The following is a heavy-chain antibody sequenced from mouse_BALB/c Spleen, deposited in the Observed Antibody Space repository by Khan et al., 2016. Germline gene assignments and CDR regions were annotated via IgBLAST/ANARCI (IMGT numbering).Heavy chain of an antibody. CDR3: AYGNYGNFDY. Sequence: EVQLQESGAELVKPGASVKLSCTASGFNIKDTYMHWVKQRPEQGLEWIGRIDPANGNTKYDPKFQGKATITADTSSNTAYLQLSSLTSEDAAVYYCAYGNYGNFDYWGQGTTLTVSS. CDR2: IDPANGNT. J-gene: IGHJ2*01. V-gene: IGHV14-3*02. D-gene: IGHD2-1*01. CDR1: GFNIKDTY.